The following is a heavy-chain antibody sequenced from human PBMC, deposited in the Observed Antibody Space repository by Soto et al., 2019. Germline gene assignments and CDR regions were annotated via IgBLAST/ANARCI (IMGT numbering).Heavy chain of an antibody. Sequence: EVQLVQSGGGLVQPGGSLRLSCAASGFTFSSYWMNWVRQAPGKGLEWVATMNQDGSEIYYVDAVRGRFTISRDNAKNSLYLHMIGLIAYDTAVYYCATPPFTCWSSAPDYEGQGTLVTVSS. CDR3: ATPPFTCWSSAPDY. V-gene: IGHV3-7*01. CDR2: MNQDGSEI. J-gene: IGHJ4*02. D-gene: IGHD6-13*01. CDR1: GFTFSSYW.